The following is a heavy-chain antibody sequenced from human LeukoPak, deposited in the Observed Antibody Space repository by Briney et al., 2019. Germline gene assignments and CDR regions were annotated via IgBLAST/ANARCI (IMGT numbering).Heavy chain of an antibody. Sequence: PSETLSLTCSVSSGSLNSGDYWWGWIRQPPGKGLEWIGIISFSGTTLYNPSLKSRVTIFVDTSKNQFFLRLSSVTAADTAVYYSARQVGGDRWYLDYWGQGTLVTVSS. CDR2: ISFSGTT. J-gene: IGHJ4*02. D-gene: IGHD2-21*01. CDR1: SGSLNSGDYW. V-gene: IGHV4-39*01. CDR3: ARQVGGDRWYLDY.